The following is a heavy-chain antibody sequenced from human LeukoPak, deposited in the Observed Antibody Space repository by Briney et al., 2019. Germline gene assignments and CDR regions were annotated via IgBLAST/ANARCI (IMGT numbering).Heavy chain of an antibody. J-gene: IGHJ4*02. CDR2: INHSGST. Sequence: SETLSLTCAVYGGSFSGYYWSWIRQPPGKGLEWIGEINHSGSTNYNPSLKSRATISVDTSKNQFSLKLSSVTAADTAVYYCARDRSGWFPYFDYWGQGTLVTVSS. D-gene: IGHD6-19*01. CDR1: GGSFSGYY. V-gene: IGHV4-34*01. CDR3: ARDRSGWFPYFDY.